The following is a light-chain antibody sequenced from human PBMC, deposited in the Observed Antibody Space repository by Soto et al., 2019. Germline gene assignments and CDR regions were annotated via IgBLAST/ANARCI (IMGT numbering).Light chain of an antibody. CDR3: QRYGSSPLIT. CDR2: DAS. CDR1: QSVSSN. Sequence: TVLTQSPGTLSLSPGERATLSCRASQSVSSNLAWYQQKPGQAPRLLIYDASTRATGIPDRFSGSGSGTDFTLPISRLEPEDFAVYFCQRYGSSPLITFGQGTRLEIK. V-gene: IGKV3-20*01. J-gene: IGKJ5*01.